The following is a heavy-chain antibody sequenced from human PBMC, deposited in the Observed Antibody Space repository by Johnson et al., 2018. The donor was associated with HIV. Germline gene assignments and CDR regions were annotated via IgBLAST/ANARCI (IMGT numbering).Heavy chain of an antibody. D-gene: IGHD3-16*01. CDR1: GFTFDDYG. CDR2: LWDDGTTA. CDR3: AKTGGGAALDS. Sequence: QVQLVESGGGVVRPGGSLRLSCAASGFTFDDYGMSWIRQAPGKGLEWVAILWDDGTTAFYADSVKGRFTISRDTSKKMLYLQMNSLRVEDTAVYYCAKTGGGAALDSWGQGTMVTVSS. V-gene: IGHV3-33*03. J-gene: IGHJ3*02.